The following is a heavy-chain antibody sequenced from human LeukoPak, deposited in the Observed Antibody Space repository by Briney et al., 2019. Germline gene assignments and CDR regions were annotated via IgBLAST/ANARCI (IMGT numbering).Heavy chain of an antibody. V-gene: IGHV3-30*18. D-gene: IGHD6-13*01. CDR2: ISYDGSNK. CDR1: GFTFSSYG. J-gene: IGHJ4*02. CDR3: AKWMGYWS. Sequence: AGGSLRLSCAASGFTFSSYGMHWVRQAPGKGLEWVAVISYDGSNKYYADSVKGRFTISRDNSKNTLYLQMNSLRAEDTAVYYCAKWMGYWSWGQGTLVTVSS.